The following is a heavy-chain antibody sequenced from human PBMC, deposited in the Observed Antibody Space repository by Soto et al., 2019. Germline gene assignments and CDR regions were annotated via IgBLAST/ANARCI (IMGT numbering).Heavy chain of an antibody. V-gene: IGHV3-30*03. CDR1: GFTFSSYG. D-gene: IGHD2-2*01. J-gene: IGHJ4*02. CDR3: AREDFDIVVVPAANAMLDY. CDR2: ISYDGSNK. Sequence: GGSLRLSCAASGFTFSSYGMHWVRQAPGKGLEWVAVISYDGSNKYYADSVKGRFTISRDNSKNTLYLQMNSLRAEDTAVYYCAREDFDIVVVPAANAMLDYWGQGTLVTVSS.